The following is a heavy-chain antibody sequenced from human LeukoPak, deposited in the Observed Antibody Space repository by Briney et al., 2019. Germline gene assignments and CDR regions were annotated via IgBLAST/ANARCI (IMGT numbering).Heavy chain of an antibody. D-gene: IGHD3-22*01. J-gene: IGHJ6*03. CDR3: ARDRGVYDSSDYYYYYYTDV. CDR2: INPSGGST. V-gene: IGHV1-46*01. Sequence: ASVKVSCKASGYTFTSYYMHWVRQAPGQGLEWMGIINPSGGSTSYAQKFQGRVTMTRDTSTSTVYMELSSLRSEDTAVYYCARDRGVYDSSDYYYYYYTDVWGKGTTVTVSS. CDR1: GYTFTSYY.